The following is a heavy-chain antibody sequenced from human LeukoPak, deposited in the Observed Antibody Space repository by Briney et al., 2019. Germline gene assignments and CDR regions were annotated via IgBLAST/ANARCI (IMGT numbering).Heavy chain of an antibody. CDR3: ASAGYSYGGPHY. J-gene: IGHJ4*02. CDR1: GYTFTGYY. Sequence: ASVKVSCKASGYTFTGYYMHWVRQAPGQGLEWMGRINPNSGGTNYAQKFQGRVTMTRDTSISTAHMELSRLRSDDTAVYYCASAGYSYGGPHYWGQGTLVTVSS. V-gene: IGHV1-2*06. CDR2: INPNSGGT. D-gene: IGHD5-18*01.